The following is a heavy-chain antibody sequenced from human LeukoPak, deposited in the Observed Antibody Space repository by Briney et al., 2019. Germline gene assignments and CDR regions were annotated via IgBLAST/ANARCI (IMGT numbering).Heavy chain of an antibody. D-gene: IGHD3-10*01. CDR1: GDSFSYFY. CDR3: ARNRYYYGSGSYGVPNWFDP. CDR2: IYNSGST. Sequence: SETLSLTCTVSGDSFSYFYWSWIRQPPGKGLEWIGYIYNSGSTSYNPSLKSRVTISVDTSKNQFSLKLSSVTAADTAVYYCARNRYYYGSGSYGVPNWFDPWGQGTLVTVSS. V-gene: IGHV4-4*08. J-gene: IGHJ5*02.